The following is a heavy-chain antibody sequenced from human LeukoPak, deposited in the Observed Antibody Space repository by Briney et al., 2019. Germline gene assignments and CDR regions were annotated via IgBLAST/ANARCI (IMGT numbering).Heavy chain of an antibody. CDR2: ISAYNGNT. J-gene: IGHJ4*02. CDR3: ARMGYSSGWYPLGY. CDR1: GYTFTSYG. Sequence: GASVKVSCKASGYTFTSYGISWVRQAPGEGLEGVGWISAYNGNTNYAQKLQGRVTMTTDTSTSTAYMELRSLRSDDTAVYYCARMGYSSGWYPLGYWGQGTLVTVSS. D-gene: IGHD6-19*01. V-gene: IGHV1-18*01.